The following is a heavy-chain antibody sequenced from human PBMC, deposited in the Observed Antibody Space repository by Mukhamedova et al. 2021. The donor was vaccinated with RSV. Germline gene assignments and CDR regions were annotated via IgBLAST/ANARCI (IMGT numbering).Heavy chain of an antibody. Sequence: TDYYIHWVRQAPGQGLEWMGWSGPNSGATNYAQRFQGRVTMTRDTSINTAYMDLSSLRSDDTAVYYCAREGYTDGFEIWG. CDR3: AREGYTDGFEI. CDR2: SGPNSGAT. V-gene: IGHV1-2*02. J-gene: IGHJ3*02. CDR1: TDYY. D-gene: IGHD5-12*01.